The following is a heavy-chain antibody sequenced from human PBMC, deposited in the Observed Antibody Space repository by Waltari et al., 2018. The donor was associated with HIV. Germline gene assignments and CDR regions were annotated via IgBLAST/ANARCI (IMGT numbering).Heavy chain of an antibody. CDR3: ARDQVGATYFDY. V-gene: IGHV4-38-2*02. D-gene: IGHD1-26*01. CDR2: IYHSGTT. Sequence: QVQLQESGPGLVKPSETLSLTCAVSGYSISSGSFWGWTRQPPGTGLEWIGRIYHSGTTYYNPSLKSRVTISIDTSKNQVSLKLSSVTAADTAVYYCARDQVGATYFDYWGQGTLVTVSS. CDR1: GYSISSGSF. J-gene: IGHJ4*02.